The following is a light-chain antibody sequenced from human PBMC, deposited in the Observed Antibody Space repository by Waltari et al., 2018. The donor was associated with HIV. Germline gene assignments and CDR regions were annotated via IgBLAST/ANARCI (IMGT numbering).Light chain of an antibody. CDR2: AAS. J-gene: IGKJ1*01. V-gene: IGKV1-6*01. CDR1: QGIRND. Sequence: AIQMTQSPSSLSASVGDRVTITCRASQGIRNDLGWYQQKPGKAPKLLIYAASSVQSGVPSRFSGSGSGTDFTLTISSLQPEEFATYYCLQDYNYPRTFGQGTKVEIK. CDR3: LQDYNYPRT.